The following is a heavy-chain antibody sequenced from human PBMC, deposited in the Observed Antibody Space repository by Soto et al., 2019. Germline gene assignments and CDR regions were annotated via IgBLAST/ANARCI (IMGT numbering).Heavy chain of an antibody. V-gene: IGHV4-30-4*01. J-gene: IGHJ4*02. CDR1: CGSIISGDYY. Sequence: PSETLSLTCTFSCGSIISGDYYWSWIRQPPRKGLEWIGYIYYSGSTYYNPSLKSRVTISVDTSKNQLSLKLSSVTAADTAVYYCARDRNYGYFGYWGQGTLVTVSS. D-gene: IGHD1-7*01. CDR3: ARDRNYGYFGY. CDR2: IYYSGST.